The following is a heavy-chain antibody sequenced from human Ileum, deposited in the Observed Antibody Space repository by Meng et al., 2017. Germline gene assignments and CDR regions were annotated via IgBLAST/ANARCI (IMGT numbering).Heavy chain of an antibody. Sequence: EVQLVESGGGLVKPGGSLRLSCAASGFPFSSHSMNWIRQAPGKSLEWVSFISSGIDYVYYGDSVRGRFTVSRDNAKNALYLQMDSLRVEDTALYFCARHLGYCSGGSCHQWGQGTLVTVSS. CDR2: ISSGIDYV. V-gene: IGHV3-21*04. D-gene: IGHD2-15*01. CDR3: ARHLGYCSGGSCHQ. J-gene: IGHJ4*02. CDR1: GFPFSSHS.